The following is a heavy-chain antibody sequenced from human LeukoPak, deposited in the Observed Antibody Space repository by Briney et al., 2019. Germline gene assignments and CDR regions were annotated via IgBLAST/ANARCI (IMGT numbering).Heavy chain of an antibody. Sequence: ASVKVSCKASGYTFTGYYMHWVRQAPGQGLEWMGWISPNSGGTNYAQKFQGRVTMTRDTSISTAYMELSRLRSDDTAVYYCARVHSSYDSSGYYVPWGQGTLVTVSS. CDR1: GYTFTGYY. CDR3: ARVHSSYDSSGYYVP. V-gene: IGHV1-2*02. CDR2: ISPNSGGT. J-gene: IGHJ5*02. D-gene: IGHD3-22*01.